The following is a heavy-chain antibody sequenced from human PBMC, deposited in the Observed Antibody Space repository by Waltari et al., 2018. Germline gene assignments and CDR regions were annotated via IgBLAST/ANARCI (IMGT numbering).Heavy chain of an antibody. CDR1: GGSFSGSY. CDR3: ARGRRQQLGWFDP. D-gene: IGHD6-13*01. V-gene: IGHV4-34*01. CDR2: INHSGRT. J-gene: IGHJ5*02. Sequence: QVQLQQWGAGLLKPSETLSLTCAVYGGSFSGSYWSWIRQPPGKGLEWIGEINHSGRTNYNPSLKSRVTISVDTSKNQFSLKLSSVTAADTAVYYCARGRRQQLGWFDPWGQGTLVTVSS.